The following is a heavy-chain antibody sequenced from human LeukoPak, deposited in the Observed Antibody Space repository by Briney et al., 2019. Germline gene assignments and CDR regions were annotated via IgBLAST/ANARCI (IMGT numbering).Heavy chain of an antibody. CDR3: ARFGPDAFDI. CDR1: GFTFSDYD. CDR2: IGTVGDT. V-gene: IGHV3-13*01. J-gene: IGHJ3*02. Sequence: SGGSLRLSCAASGFTFSDYDMHWVRQVTGRGLEWVSTIGTVGDTYYRDSVKGRFTTSRENANNSLYLQMNSLRGGDTAVYYCARFGPDAFDIWGPGTMVTVSS. D-gene: IGHD3-16*01.